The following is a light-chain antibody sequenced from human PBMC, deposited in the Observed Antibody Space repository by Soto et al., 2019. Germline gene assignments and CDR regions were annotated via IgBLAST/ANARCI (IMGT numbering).Light chain of an antibody. V-gene: IGKV3-15*01. CDR2: GAS. CDR3: QQYNNWPPWT. Sequence: EIVMTQSPATLSVSPGERATLSCRASQNVSSKLAWYQQKPGQAPRLLIHGASTRATGVPARFSGSGSGTEFTLTISSLQSEDFAVYYCQQYNNWPPWTFGQATKVEIK. CDR1: QNVSSK. J-gene: IGKJ1*01.